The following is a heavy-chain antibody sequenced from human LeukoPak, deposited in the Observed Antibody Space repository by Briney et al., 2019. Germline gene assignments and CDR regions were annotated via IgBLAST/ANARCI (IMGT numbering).Heavy chain of an antibody. CDR3: ARDYKGCHSFDY. D-gene: IGHD1-1*01. CDR2: VSAYADDT. V-gene: IGHV1-18*01. CDR1: GYTFTNYG. Sequence: ASVKVSCKASGYTFTNYGISWVRQAPGQGLEWMGWVSAYADDTNYVQKFQGRITMTTDTSTSTAYVELRSLRSDDTAVYYCARDYKGCHSFDYWGQGTLVTVSS. J-gene: IGHJ4*02.